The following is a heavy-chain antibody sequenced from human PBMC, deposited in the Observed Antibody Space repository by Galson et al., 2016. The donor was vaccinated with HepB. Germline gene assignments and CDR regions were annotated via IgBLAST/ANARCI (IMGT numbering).Heavy chain of an antibody. CDR2: VSGSGGST. Sequence: SLRLSCAASGFTFSSYGMSWVRQAPGKGLEWVSAVSGSGGSTYYADFVKGRFTISRDNSKNTLYLQMNSLRAEDTAVYSCAKMDEGTSKRNIDYWGQGTLVTVST. J-gene: IGHJ4*02. CDR1: GFTFSSYG. D-gene: IGHD2-2*03. V-gene: IGHV3-23*01. CDR3: AKMDEGTSKRNIDY.